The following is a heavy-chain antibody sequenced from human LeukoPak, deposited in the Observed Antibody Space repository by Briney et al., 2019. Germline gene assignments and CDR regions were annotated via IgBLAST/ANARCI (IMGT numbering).Heavy chain of an antibody. CDR2: INTNTGNP. V-gene: IGHV7-4-1*02. Sequence: ASVTVSFTASGYSITTDAMNWVRQAPGQGLEWMGWINTNTGNPTYAQGFIGRFVFSLDTSVSTAYLQISSLKAEDTAVYYCARLRYYGMDVWGQGTTVTVSS. J-gene: IGHJ6*02. CDR3: ARLRYYGMDV. CDR1: GYSITTDA.